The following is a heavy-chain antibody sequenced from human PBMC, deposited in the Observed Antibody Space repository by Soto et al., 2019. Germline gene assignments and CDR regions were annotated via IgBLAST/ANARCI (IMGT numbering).Heavy chain of an antibody. J-gene: IGHJ4*02. CDR3: ASRDPGTSVDY. V-gene: IGHV4-4*02. Sequence: SETLSLTCAVSGGSFTSNNLWTWVRQPPGQGLEWIGEIYRTGSTNYNPSLKSRVTISLDKSENQFSLKVTSLTAADTAVYYCASRDPGTSVDYWGQGTLVTVSS. D-gene: IGHD1-7*01. CDR1: GGSFTSNNL. CDR2: IYRTGST.